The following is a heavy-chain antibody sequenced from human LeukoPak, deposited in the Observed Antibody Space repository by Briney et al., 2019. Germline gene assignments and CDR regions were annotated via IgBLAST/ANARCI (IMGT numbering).Heavy chain of an antibody. Sequence: SETLSLTCTVSGGSISSSSYYWGWIRQPPGKGLEWIGSIYYSGSTYYNPSLKSRVTISVDTSKNQFSLKLSSVTAADTAVHYCGVTNPYYFDYWGQGTLVTVSS. CDR2: IYYSGST. V-gene: IGHV4-39*01. CDR3: GVTNPYYFDY. CDR1: GGSISSSSYY. J-gene: IGHJ4*02. D-gene: IGHD4-17*01.